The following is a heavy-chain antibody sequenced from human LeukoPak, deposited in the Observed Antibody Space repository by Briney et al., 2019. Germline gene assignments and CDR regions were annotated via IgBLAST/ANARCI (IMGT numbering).Heavy chain of an antibody. D-gene: IGHD6-13*01. CDR2: IKQDGSEK. V-gene: IGHV3-7*01. J-gene: IGHJ4*02. CDR3: TTSRTGDY. CDR1: GFTFSSYW. Sequence: GGSLRLSCEASGFTFSSYWMSWVRQAPGKGLEWVANIKQDGSEKYYVDSVKGRFTISRDNAKNSLYLQMNSLRAEDTAVYYCTTSRTGDYWGQGTLVTVSS.